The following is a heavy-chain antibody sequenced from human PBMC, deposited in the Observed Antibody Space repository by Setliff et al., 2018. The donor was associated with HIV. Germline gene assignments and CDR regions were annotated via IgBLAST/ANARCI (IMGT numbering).Heavy chain of an antibody. CDR1: GYTFTRYA. D-gene: IGHD3-22*01. CDR3: ARDSIYNYDSSGYYAY. J-gene: IGHJ4*02. CDR2: INAGNGNR. Sequence: GASVKVSCKASGYTFTRYAVHWVRQAPGQRLEWMGWINAGNGNREYSQKFQGRVTFSRDTSVSTAYMELSSLRSEDTAVYYCARDSIYNYDSSGYYAYWGQGTLVTVS. V-gene: IGHV1-3*01.